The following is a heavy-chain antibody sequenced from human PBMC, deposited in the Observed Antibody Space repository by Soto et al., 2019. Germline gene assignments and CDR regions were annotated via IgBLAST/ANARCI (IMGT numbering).Heavy chain of an antibody. CDR1: GFTFSSYA. J-gene: IGHJ6*02. CDR3: AKGRYYYYYGMDV. Sequence: AGGSLRLSCAASGFTFSSYAMSWVRQAPGKGLEWVSAISGSGGSTYYADSVKGRFTISRDNSKNTLYLQMNSLRAEDTAVYYCAKGRYYYYYGMDVWGQGTAVTVSS. V-gene: IGHV3-23*01. CDR2: ISGSGGST.